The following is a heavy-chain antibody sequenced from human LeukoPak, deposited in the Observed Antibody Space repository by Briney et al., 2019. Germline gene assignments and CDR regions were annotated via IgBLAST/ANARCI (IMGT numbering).Heavy chain of an antibody. Sequence: GASVKVSCKASGYIFTGYYMHWVRQAPGQGLEWMGWINPNSGGTNYAQKLQGRVTMTTDTSTSTAYMELRSLRSDDTAVYYCARDLSSSPSGYFDYWGQGTLVTVSS. CDR2: INPNSGGT. D-gene: IGHD6-6*01. CDR3: ARDLSSSPSGYFDY. V-gene: IGHV1-2*02. J-gene: IGHJ4*02. CDR1: GYIFTGYY.